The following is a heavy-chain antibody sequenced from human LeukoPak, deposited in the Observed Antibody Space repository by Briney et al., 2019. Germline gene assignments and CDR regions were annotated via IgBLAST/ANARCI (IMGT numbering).Heavy chain of an antibody. J-gene: IGHJ4*02. CDR2: INHSGST. D-gene: IGHD3-22*01. V-gene: IGHV4-39*01. Sequence: SETLSLTCTVSGGSISSSSYYWGWIRQPPGKGLEWIGEINHSGSTNYNPSLKSRVTISVDTSKNQFSLKLSSVTAADTAVYYCARQSITMIPGRYWGQGTLVTVSS. CDR1: GGSISSSSYY. CDR3: ARQSITMIPGRY.